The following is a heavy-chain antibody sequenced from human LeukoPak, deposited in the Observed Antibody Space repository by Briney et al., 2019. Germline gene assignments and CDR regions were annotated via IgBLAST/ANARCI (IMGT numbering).Heavy chain of an antibody. Sequence: SETLSLTCAVYGGSVSGYYWSWIRQPPGKGLEWIGEINHSGSTNYNPSLKSRVTISVDTSKNQFSLKLSSVTAADTAVYYCARALGAFDIWGQGTMVTVSS. J-gene: IGHJ3*02. CDR1: GGSVSGYY. CDR3: ARALGAFDI. CDR2: INHSGST. V-gene: IGHV4-34*01.